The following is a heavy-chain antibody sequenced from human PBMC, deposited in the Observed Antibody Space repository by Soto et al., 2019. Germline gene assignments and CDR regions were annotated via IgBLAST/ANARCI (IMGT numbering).Heavy chain of an antibody. CDR3: ARVVPAATFDY. J-gene: IGHJ4*02. CDR2: ISAYNGNT. CDR1: GYTFTSCG. Sequence: VKXSCNASGYTFTSCGISWARQAPGQGLEWMGWISAYNGNTNYAQKLQGRVTMTTDTSTSTAYMELRSLRSDDTAVYYCARVVPAATFDYWGQGTLVTVSS. D-gene: IGHD2-2*01. V-gene: IGHV1-18*01.